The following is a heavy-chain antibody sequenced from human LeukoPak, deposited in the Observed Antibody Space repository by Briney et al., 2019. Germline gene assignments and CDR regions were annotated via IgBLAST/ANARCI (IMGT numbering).Heavy chain of an antibody. CDR3: ARSQYTDDAFDI. Sequence: SETLSLTCTVSGGSISSGSYYWNWVRQPAGKGLEWIGYIYHSGSTYYNPSLKSRVTISVDRSKNQFSLKLSSVTAADTAVYYCARSQYTDDAFDIWGQGTMVTVSS. CDR1: GGSISSGSYY. CDR2: IYHSGST. J-gene: IGHJ3*02. D-gene: IGHD1-1*01. V-gene: IGHV4-30-2*01.